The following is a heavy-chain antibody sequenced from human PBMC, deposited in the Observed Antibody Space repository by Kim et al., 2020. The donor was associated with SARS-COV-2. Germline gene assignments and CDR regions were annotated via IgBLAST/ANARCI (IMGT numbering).Heavy chain of an antibody. CDR1: GFTFSSYA. CDR3: AKGAGRASYSSSWYDY. J-gene: IGHJ4*02. Sequence: GGSLRLSCAASGFTFSSYAMSWVRQAPGKGLEWVSAISGSGGSTYYADSVKGRFTISRDNSKNTLYLQMNSLRAEDTAVYYCAKGAGRASYSSSWYDYWGQGTLVTVSS. V-gene: IGHV3-23*01. CDR2: ISGSGGST. D-gene: IGHD6-13*01.